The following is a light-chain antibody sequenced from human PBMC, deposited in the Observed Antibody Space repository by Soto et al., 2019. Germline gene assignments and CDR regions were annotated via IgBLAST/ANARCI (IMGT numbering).Light chain of an antibody. Sequence: EIVLTQSPGTLSLSPGERATLSCRASQSVTSNYLAWYQQQPGQAPRLLIFGTSSRATGIPDRFSGSGSGTDFTLTISRLEPEDSAVYICHQYGYGVDTFGQGNKLEIK. J-gene: IGKJ2*01. V-gene: IGKV3-20*01. CDR3: HQYGYGVDT. CDR1: QSVTSNY. CDR2: GTS.